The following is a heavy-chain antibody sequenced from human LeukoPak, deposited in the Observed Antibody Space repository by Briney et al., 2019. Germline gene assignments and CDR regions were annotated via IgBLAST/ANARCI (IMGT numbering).Heavy chain of an antibody. D-gene: IGHD3-3*01. Sequence: PGGSLRLSCAASGFTVSSNYMNWVRQAPGKGLEWVSSISSSSSYIYYADSVKGRFTISRDNAKNSLYLQMNSLRAEDTAVYYCARGVTIFGVVIMERAFDIWGQGTMVTVSS. CDR3: ARGVTIFGVVIMERAFDI. V-gene: IGHV3-21*01. J-gene: IGHJ3*02. CDR1: GFTVSSNY. CDR2: ISSSSSYI.